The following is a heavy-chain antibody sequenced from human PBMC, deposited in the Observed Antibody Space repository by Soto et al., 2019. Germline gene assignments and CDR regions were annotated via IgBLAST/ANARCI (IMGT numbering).Heavy chain of an antibody. CDR1: GFTFDDYA. D-gene: IGHD4-17*01. V-gene: IGHV3-9*01. CDR3: ARAPHRVTTITGSFDY. Sequence: GGSLRLSCAASGFTFDDYAMHWVRQAPGKGLEWVSGISWSSEKIGYADSVKGRFTISRDNAENSLYLQMNSLRTEDTALYYCARAPHRVTTITGSFDYWGQGTPVTVSS. CDR2: ISWSSEKI. J-gene: IGHJ4*02.